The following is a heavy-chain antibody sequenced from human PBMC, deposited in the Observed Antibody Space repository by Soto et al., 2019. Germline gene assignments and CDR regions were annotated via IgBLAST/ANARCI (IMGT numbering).Heavy chain of an antibody. V-gene: IGHV3-15*07. CDR1: GFIFSDAW. D-gene: IGHD3-9*01. CDR2: IKSKTDGGTT. J-gene: IGHJ4*01. CDR3: TTDSLFTGQLVRMDN. Sequence: GGSLRLSCAASGFIFSDAWINWVRQAPGKGLEWVGRIKSKTDGGTTDFAAPVKGRFAISRDDSRDVVYMEMYSLKTDDTAVYFCTTDSLFTGQLVRMDNWGHGTLGTV.